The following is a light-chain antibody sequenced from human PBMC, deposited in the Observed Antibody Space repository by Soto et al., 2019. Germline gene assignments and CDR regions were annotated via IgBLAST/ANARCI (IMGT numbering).Light chain of an antibody. J-gene: IGLJ2*01. V-gene: IGLV1-40*01. Sequence: QSVLTQPHSVSGAPGQRVTISCTGSSSNIGAGYDVHWYQQLPGTAPKLHIYGNSNRPSGVPDRFSGSKSGTSASLAITGLQAEDEADYYCPSYDSSLSGSVFGGGTKLTVL. CDR2: GNS. CDR3: PSYDSSLSGSV. CDR1: SSNIGAGYD.